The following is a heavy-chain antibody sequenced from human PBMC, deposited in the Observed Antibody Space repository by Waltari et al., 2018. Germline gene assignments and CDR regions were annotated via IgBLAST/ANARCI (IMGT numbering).Heavy chain of an antibody. J-gene: IGHJ3*02. V-gene: IGHV3-30*02. CDR2: IRYDGSNK. CDR1: GFTFSSYG. D-gene: IGHD3-22*01. CDR3: ARGAYYYDSSGPSRPFDI. Sequence: QVQLVESGGGVVQPGGSLRLSCAASGFTFSSYGLHWVRQAPGKGLEWVAFIRYDGSNKYYADSVKGRFTISRDNAKNTLYLQMNSLRAEDTAVYYCARGAYYYDSSGPSRPFDIWGQGTMVTVSS.